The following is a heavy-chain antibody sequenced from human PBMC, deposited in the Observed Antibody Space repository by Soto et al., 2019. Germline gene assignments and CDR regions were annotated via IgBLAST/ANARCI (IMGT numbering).Heavy chain of an antibody. J-gene: IGHJ4*02. Sequence: EVRLLESGGGLVQPGGSLRLSCVASGFTFSSSAMNWVRQAPGKGLEWVSTISGSGGSTHYADSVKGRFTISRDNSKKTLFLQMSSLRAEDTAVYYCTRGSIAAAWGYWGQGTLVTVSS. D-gene: IGHD6-13*01. CDR1: GFTFSSSA. CDR3: TRGSIAAAWGY. V-gene: IGHV3-23*01. CDR2: ISGSGGST.